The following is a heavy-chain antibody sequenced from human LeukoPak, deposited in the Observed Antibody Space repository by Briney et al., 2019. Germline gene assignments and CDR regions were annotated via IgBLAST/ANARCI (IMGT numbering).Heavy chain of an antibody. CDR1: GYTFTGYY. CDR2: INPNSGGT. CDR3: ARVNQGAAAGTAWANWFDP. Sequence: VASAKVSCKASGYTFTGYYMHWVRQAPGQGLEWMGWINPNSGGTNYAQKFQGRVTMTRDTSISTAYMELSRLRSDDTAVYYCARVNQGAAAGTAWANWFDPWGQGTLVTVSS. V-gene: IGHV1-2*02. D-gene: IGHD6-13*01. J-gene: IGHJ5*02.